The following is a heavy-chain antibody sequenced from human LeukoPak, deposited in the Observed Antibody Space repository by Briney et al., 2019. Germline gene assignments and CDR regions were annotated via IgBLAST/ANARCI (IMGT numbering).Heavy chain of an antibody. Sequence: QPGGSLRLSCAASGFTFSTYSMNWVRQAPGKGLEWVSYISGRSESKSYADSVKGRFTISRDNAKNSLYLQMNSLRVEDTALYYCARPTGSYGLDIWGQGAMVTVSS. CDR3: ARPTGSYGLDI. CDR2: ISGRSESK. D-gene: IGHD3-10*01. J-gene: IGHJ3*02. CDR1: GFTFSTYS. V-gene: IGHV3-48*01.